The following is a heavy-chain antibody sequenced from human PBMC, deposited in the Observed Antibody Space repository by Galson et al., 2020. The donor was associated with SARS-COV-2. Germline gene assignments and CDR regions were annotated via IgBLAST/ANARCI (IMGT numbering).Heavy chain of an antibody. J-gene: IGHJ4*02. CDR2: ISGGGDT. CDR3: AKAPTNGITLTPFDS. Sequence: GGSLRLSCAASEFTFSSYAMSWVRQAPGKGLEWVSSISGGGDTYFADSVKGRFTISRDNAKNTLYLQMNSLRAEDTAVYYCAKAPTNGITLTPFDSWGQGTLVTVSS. CDR1: EFTFSSYA. D-gene: IGHD3-16*01. V-gene: IGHV3-23*01.